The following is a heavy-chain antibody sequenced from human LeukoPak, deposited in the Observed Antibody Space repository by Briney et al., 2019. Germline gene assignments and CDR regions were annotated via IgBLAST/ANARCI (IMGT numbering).Heavy chain of an antibody. Sequence: SETLSLTCAVSGGSISSGGYYWSWIRQPPGKGLEWIGYIYYSGSTNYNPSLKSRVTISVDTSKNQFSLKLSSVTAADTAVYYCASSRSGWYSDAFDIWGQGTMVTVSS. CDR1: GGSISSGGYY. D-gene: IGHD6-19*01. CDR2: IYYSGST. CDR3: ASSRSGWYSDAFDI. V-gene: IGHV4-61*08. J-gene: IGHJ3*02.